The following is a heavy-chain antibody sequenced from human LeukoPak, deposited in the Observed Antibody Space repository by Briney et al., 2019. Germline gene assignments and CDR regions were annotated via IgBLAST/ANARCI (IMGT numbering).Heavy chain of an antibody. CDR2: INPNSGGT. CDR3: ARDHSQLNYYYYYMDV. Sequence: ASVKVSCKASGYTFTGYYMHWVRQAPGQGLEWMGWINPNSGGTNYAQKFQGRVTMTRDTSISTAYMELSRLRSDDTAVYYCARDHSQLNYYYYYMDVWGKGTTVTVSS. CDR1: GYTFTGYY. V-gene: IGHV1-2*02. D-gene: IGHD2-2*01. J-gene: IGHJ6*03.